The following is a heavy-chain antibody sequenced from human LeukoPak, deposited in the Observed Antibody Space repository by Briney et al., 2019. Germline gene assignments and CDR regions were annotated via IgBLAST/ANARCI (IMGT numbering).Heavy chain of an antibody. V-gene: IGHV4-4*07. D-gene: IGHD3-22*01. J-gene: IGHJ6*02. Sequence: PSETLSLTCTVSGGSINSYYWSWIRQPAGQGLEWIGRIYTSGTTNYHPSLKSRVIMSVATSKNQFSLKLSSVTAADTAVYYCARDPTRIVAGAHYGMDVWGQGTTVTVSS. CDR1: GGSINSYY. CDR3: ARDPTRIVAGAHYGMDV. CDR2: IYTSGTT.